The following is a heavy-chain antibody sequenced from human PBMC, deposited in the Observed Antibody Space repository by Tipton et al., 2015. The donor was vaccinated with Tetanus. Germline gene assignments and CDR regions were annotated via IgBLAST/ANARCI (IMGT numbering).Heavy chain of an antibody. CDR2: IFYIGTT. Sequence: TLSLTCSVSNGSLTVGGYYWSWIRQHPGKGPEWLGYIFYIGTTYYNPSLQSRISISADTSKNQFSLRLTSVTAADTAVYYCARPEASGRARGFDIWGQGTKVTVSP. CDR3: ARPEASGRARGFDI. V-gene: IGHV4-31*03. J-gene: IGHJ3*02. D-gene: IGHD3-10*01. CDR1: NGSLTVGGYY.